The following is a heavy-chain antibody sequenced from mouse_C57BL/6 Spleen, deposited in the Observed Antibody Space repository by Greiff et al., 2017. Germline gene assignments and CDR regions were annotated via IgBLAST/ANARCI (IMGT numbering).Heavy chain of an antibody. J-gene: IGHJ2*01. Sequence: EVQLQQSGPELVKPGASVKISCKASGYTFTDYYMNWVKQSHGKSLEWIGDINPNNGGTSYNQKFKGKATLTVDKSSSTAYMELRSLTSEDSAVYYCAREIYDGYYLDYWGQGTTLTVSS. CDR3: AREIYDGYYLDY. CDR2: INPNNGGT. V-gene: IGHV1-26*01. CDR1: GYTFTDYY. D-gene: IGHD2-3*01.